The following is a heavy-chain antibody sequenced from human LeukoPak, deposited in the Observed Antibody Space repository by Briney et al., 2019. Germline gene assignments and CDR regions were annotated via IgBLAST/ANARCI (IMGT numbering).Heavy chain of an antibody. J-gene: IGHJ6*02. CDR1: GFTFSSYG. V-gene: IGHV3-30*18. D-gene: IGHD4-17*01. CDR3: AKDLRMTTVTPLYYYYGMDV. Sequence: PGRSLRLSCAASGFTFSSYGMHWVRQAPGKGLEWVAVISYDGSNNYYADSVKGRFTISRDNSKNTLYLQMNSLRAEDTAVYYCAKDLRMTTVTPLYYYYGMDVWGQGTTVTVSS. CDR2: ISYDGSNN.